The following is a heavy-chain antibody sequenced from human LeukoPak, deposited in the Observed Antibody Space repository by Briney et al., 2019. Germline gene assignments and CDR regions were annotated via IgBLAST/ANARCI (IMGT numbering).Heavy chain of an antibody. CDR1: GFTFSNHA. CDR2: INSDGGTT. CDR3: ARGSGPYCGGDCYSAFDK. J-gene: IGHJ4*02. D-gene: IGHD2-21*02. V-gene: IGHV3-64*01. Sequence: RGGSLRLSCAASGFTFSNHAMHWVRRAPGKGLEYISAINSDGGTTYYANSVKGRFTISRDNSKNTLCLQMGSLRLEDMAIYYCARGSGPYCGGDCYSAFDKWGQGTLVTVSS.